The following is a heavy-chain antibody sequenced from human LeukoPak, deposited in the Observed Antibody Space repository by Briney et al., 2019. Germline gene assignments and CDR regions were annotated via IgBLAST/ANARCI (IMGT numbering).Heavy chain of an antibody. D-gene: IGHD4-17*01. V-gene: IGHV4-30-2*01. CDR1: GGSISTGGYS. CDR3: ARTPDYGDYRWFDP. J-gene: IGHJ5*02. CDR2: IFHSGST. Sequence: SQTLSLTCVVSGGSISTGGYSWSWIRQPPGKGLEWIGYIFHSGSTDYNPSLKSRVTISVDRANNQFSLRVNSVTAADTAVYYCARTPDYGDYRWFDPWGQGTLVTVSS.